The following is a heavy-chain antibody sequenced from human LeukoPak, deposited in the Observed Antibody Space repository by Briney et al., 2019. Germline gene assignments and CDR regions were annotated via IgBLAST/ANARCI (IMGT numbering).Heavy chain of an antibody. D-gene: IGHD6-6*01. CDR3: AKSTSIATPFDY. V-gene: IGHV3-23*01. J-gene: IGHJ4*02. Sequence: GGSLRLSCAASGFTFSSYAMSWVRQAPGKGLMWVSGLSDSGTSTYYADSVKGRFTISRDNSKNTLYLQMNSLRAEDAAVYYCAKSTSIATPFDYWGQGTLVTVSS. CDR2: LSDSGTST. CDR1: GFTFSSYA.